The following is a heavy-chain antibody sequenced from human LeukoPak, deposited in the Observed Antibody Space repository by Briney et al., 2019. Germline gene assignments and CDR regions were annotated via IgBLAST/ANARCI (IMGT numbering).Heavy chain of an antibody. CDR1: KFNFNTYG. CDR2: ISGSGGST. D-gene: IGHD1-26*01. V-gene: IGHV3-23*01. Sequence: GGSLRLSCATSKFNFNTYGMSWVRQAPGKGLEWVSSISGSGGSTQYADSVQGRFTISRDNSKNTLYLQMNSLRAEDTAVYYCAVGGFDIWGHGTMVTVSS. J-gene: IGHJ3*02. CDR3: AVGGFDI.